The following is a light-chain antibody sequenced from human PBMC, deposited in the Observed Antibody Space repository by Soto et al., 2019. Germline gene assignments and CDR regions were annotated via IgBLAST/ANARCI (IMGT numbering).Light chain of an antibody. J-gene: IGLJ2*01. CDR2: RDY. Sequence: QSMLPQPPSASGTPGQRVTISCSGSPSNIGSNTVSWYQQFSGSAPRLIMYRDYRRPSGVPDRFSGSKSGTSASLAISGLQSEDEAIFYCAAWDDSLSGHVVFGGGTKLTVL. V-gene: IGLV1-44*01. CDR1: PSNIGSNT. CDR3: AAWDDSLSGHVV.